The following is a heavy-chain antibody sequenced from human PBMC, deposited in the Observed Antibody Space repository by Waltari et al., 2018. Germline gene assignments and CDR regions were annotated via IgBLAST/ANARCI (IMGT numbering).Heavy chain of an antibody. CDR2: IRGSGGST. J-gene: IGHJ4*02. Sequence: EVQLLESGGGLVQPGGSLRLSCAASGFTFSSYAMSWVRQAPGKGLEWVSAIRGSGGSTYYADSVKGRFTISRDNSKNTLYLQMNSLRAEDTAVYYCAKRLSLNYDSSGYYGPCDYWGQGTLVTVSS. D-gene: IGHD3-22*01. CDR1: GFTFSSYA. CDR3: AKRLSLNYDSSGYYGPCDY. V-gene: IGHV3-23*01.